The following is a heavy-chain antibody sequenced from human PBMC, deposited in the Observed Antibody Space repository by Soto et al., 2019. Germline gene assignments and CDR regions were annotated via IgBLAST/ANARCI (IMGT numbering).Heavy chain of an antibody. CDR3: ARDTASGGNSAYNWFDP. CDR1: GGSISSYY. V-gene: IGHV4-59*01. Sequence: QVQLQESGPGLVKPSETLSLTCTVSGGSISSYYWSWIRQPPGKGLEWIGYIYYSGSTNYNPSLKSRVTMSVDTSKNQFSLKLSSVTAADTAVYYCARDTASGGNSAYNWFDPWGQGTLVTVSS. D-gene: IGHD2-21*02. CDR2: IYYSGST. J-gene: IGHJ5*02.